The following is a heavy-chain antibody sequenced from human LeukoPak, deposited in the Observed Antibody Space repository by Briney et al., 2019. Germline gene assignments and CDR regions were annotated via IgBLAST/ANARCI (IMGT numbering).Heavy chain of an antibody. CDR3: ARASYSSGWSFDY. CDR1: GGSISSGDYY. D-gene: IGHD6-19*01. CDR2: IYYSGST. V-gene: IGHV4-30-4*01. J-gene: IGHJ4*02. Sequence: SETLSLTCTVSGGSISSGDYYWSWIRQPPGKGLEWIGYIYYSGSTYYNPSLKSRVTISVDTSKNQFSLKLSSVTAADTAVYYCARASYSSGWSFDYWGQGTLVTVSS.